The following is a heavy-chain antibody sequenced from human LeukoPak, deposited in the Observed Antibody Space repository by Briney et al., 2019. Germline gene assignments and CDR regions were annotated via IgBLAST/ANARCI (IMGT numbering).Heavy chain of an antibody. Sequence: GGSLRLSCAASGFTFSSYAMHWVRQAPGKGLEWVAVISYDGSNKYYADSVKGRFTISRDNSKNTLYLQMNSLRAEDTAVYYCARAGYCSSTSCPYYYYYYGMGVWGQGTTVTVSS. J-gene: IGHJ6*02. D-gene: IGHD2-2*01. CDR3: ARAGYCSSTSCPYYYYYYGMGV. CDR1: GFTFSSYA. V-gene: IGHV3-30-3*01. CDR2: ISYDGSNK.